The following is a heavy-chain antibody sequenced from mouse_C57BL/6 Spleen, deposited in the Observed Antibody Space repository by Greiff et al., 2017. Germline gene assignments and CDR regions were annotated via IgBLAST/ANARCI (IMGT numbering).Heavy chain of an antibody. CDR2: INPYNGGT. CDR3: ARSGPDY. V-gene: IGHV1-19*01. Sequence: VQLQQSGPVLVKPGASVKMSCKASGYTFTDYYMNWVQQSHGKSLEWIGVINPYNGGTSYNQKFKGKATLTVDKSSSTAYMELNSLTSEDSAVYYCARSGPDYWGQGTTLTVSS. J-gene: IGHJ2*01. CDR1: GYTFTDYY.